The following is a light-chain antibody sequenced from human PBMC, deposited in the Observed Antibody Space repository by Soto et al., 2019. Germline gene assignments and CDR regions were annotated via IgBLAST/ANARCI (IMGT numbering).Light chain of an antibody. V-gene: IGKV1-5*01. Sequence: DIQMTQSPSTLSASVGDRVTITCRASQSISGWLAWYQQKPGEAPNLLIYDASRLESGVPSRFSGSGSGTECTLTISSLQPDDFGTCYCQHYSTYSLTFGPGTRVDLK. J-gene: IGKJ3*01. CDR2: DAS. CDR3: QHYSTYSLT. CDR1: QSISGW.